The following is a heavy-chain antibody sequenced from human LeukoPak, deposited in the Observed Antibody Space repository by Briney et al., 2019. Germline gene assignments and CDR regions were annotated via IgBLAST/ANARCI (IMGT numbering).Heavy chain of an antibody. CDR1: GGSISSNNW. Sequence: SETLSLTCAVSGGSISSNNWWGWVRQPPGKGLGWIGEIYHSGSPNYNPSLKSRVTISVDKSRNHFSLNLSSVTAADTAVYYCARVNINNWHSCDYWGQGTLVAVSS. J-gene: IGHJ4*02. CDR2: IYHSGSP. V-gene: IGHV4-4*02. D-gene: IGHD1-1*01. CDR3: ARVNINNWHSCDY.